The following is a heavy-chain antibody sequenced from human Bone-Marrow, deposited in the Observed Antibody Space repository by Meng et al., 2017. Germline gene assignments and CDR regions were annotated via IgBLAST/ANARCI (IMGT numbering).Heavy chain of an antibody. CDR2: INHSGST. D-gene: IGHD6-25*01. V-gene: IGHV4-34*01. Sequence: SETLSLTCAVYGGSFSGYYWSWIRQPPGKGLEWIGEINHSGSTNYNPSLKSRVTISVDTSKNQFSLKLSSVTAADTAVYYCARTRVLQRFDYWGQGTLVNVSS. CDR1: GGSFSGYY. J-gene: IGHJ4*02. CDR3: ARTRVLQRFDY.